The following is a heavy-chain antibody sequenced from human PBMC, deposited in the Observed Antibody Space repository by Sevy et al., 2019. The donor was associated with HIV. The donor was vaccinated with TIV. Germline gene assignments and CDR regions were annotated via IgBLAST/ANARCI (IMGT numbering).Heavy chain of an antibody. D-gene: IGHD6-13*01. V-gene: IGHV3-30*02. CDR1: GFTFSNFG. CDR3: AKDLAGPGRRYFDL. CDR2: IRYDGSDK. Sequence: GGSLRLSCTASGFTFSNFGMHWVRQVSGKGLEWVTFIRYDGSDKYYAASVKGRFTISRDDSKNTLYLQMDSLRPEDTAIYYCAKDLAGPGRRYFDLWGQGALVTVSS. J-gene: IGHJ4*02.